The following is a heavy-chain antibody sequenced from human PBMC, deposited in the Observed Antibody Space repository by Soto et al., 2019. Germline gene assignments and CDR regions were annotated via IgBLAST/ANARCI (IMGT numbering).Heavy chain of an antibody. CDR1: GFTFSGSA. D-gene: IGHD3-3*01. J-gene: IGHJ6*02. CDR3: AKANMIFGVVIEDYSYYYGFDV. Sequence: GGSLRLSCAASGFTFSGSAMHWVRQASGKGLEWVGRIRSKANSYATAYAASVKGMFTISRDNSKNTLYLQMNSLRAEDTAVYYCAKANMIFGVVIEDYSYYYGFDVWGQGTTVTVSS. CDR2: IRSKANSYAT. V-gene: IGHV3-73*01.